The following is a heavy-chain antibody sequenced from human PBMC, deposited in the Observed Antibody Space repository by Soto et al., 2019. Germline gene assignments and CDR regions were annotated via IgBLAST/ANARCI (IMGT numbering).Heavy chain of an antibody. CDR2: IYYSGST. V-gene: IGHV4-59*08. CDR3: ARRYVYYFDC. Sequence: SHTHRLSYSVAGGTIGSYDGSWIRQPPGKGLEWIGYIYYSGSTNYNPSLKSRVTISVDTSKNQFSLKLSSVTVVDTAVYYCARRYVYYFDCWGQGPLVTVSS. J-gene: IGHJ4*02. D-gene: IGHD1-1*01. CDR1: GGTIGSYD.